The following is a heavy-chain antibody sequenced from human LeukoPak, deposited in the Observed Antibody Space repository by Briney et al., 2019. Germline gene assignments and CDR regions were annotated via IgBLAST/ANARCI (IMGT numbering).Heavy chain of an antibody. D-gene: IGHD2-15*01. CDR3: ARGALHCSGGSCYSVWFDP. V-gene: IGHV1-2*02. Sequence: ASVKVSCKASGGTFSSYAISWVRQAPGQGLEWMGWINPNSGGTNYAQKFQGRVTMTRDTSISTAYMELSRLRSDDTAVYYCARGALHCSGGSCYSVWFDPWGQGTLVTVSS. CDR2: INPNSGGT. J-gene: IGHJ5*02. CDR1: GGTFSSYA.